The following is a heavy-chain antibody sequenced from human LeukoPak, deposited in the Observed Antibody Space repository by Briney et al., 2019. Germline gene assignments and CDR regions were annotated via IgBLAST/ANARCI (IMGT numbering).Heavy chain of an antibody. CDR2: IRSKANSYAT. CDR3: TTARYSGSYD. CDR1: GFTFSSYA. Sequence: GGSLRLSCAASGFTFSSYALHWVRQASGKGLEWVGRIRSKANSYATAYAASVKGRFTISRDDSKNTAYLQMNSLKTEDTAVYYCTTARYSGSYDWGQGTLVTVSS. V-gene: IGHV3-73*01. J-gene: IGHJ4*02. D-gene: IGHD1-26*01.